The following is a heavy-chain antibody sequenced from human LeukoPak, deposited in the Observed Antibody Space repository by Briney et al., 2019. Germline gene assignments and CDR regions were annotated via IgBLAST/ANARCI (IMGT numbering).Heavy chain of an antibody. CDR1: GGSISRYY. V-gene: IGHV4-59*01. CDR3: ARSDYHNSGSHTVFDAFDI. CDR2: IDDSGNT. D-gene: IGHD3-10*01. J-gene: IGHJ3*02. Sequence: SETLSLTCTVSGGSISRYYWSWLRRPPGKGLEWIGYIDDSGNTNYNPSLKSQVTISVDKSKNQFSLKLSFVTAADTAMYYCARSDYHNSGSHTVFDAFDIWGQGTRVTVSS.